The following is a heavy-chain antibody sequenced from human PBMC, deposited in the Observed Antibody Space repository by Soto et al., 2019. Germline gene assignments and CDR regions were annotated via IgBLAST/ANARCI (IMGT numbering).Heavy chain of an antibody. CDR1: GFTFSDYY. Sequence: GGSLRLSCAAPGFTFSDYYMSWIRHAPGKGLEWVSYISSSGSTIYYANYVKGRFTISRDNAKNSLYLQMNSLRAEDTDVYYCARAFVDTAMVKWGQGTLVTVSS. CDR2: ISSSGSTI. D-gene: IGHD5-18*01. J-gene: IGHJ4*02. CDR3: ARAFVDTAMVK. V-gene: IGHV3-11*04.